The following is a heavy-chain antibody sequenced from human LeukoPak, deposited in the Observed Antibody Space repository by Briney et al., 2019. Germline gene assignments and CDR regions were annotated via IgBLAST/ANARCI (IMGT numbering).Heavy chain of an antibody. V-gene: IGHV1-8*01. Sequence: ASVKVSFKASGYTFTSYDINWVRQAAGQGLEWMGWMNPNSGNTGYAQKFQGRVTMTRNTSISTAYMELSSLRSEDTAVYYCARGRGGGVRQRLKNWFDPWGQGTLVTVSS. D-gene: IGHD6-25*01. CDR2: MNPNSGNT. CDR3: ARGRGGGVRQRLKNWFDP. CDR1: GYTFTSYD. J-gene: IGHJ5*02.